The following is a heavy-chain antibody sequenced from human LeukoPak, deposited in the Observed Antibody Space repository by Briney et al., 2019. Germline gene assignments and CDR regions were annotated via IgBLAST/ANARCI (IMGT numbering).Heavy chain of an antibody. J-gene: IGHJ4*02. CDR3: ARGHYDILSDSLNQVDY. CDR2: ISSSSSYI. CDR1: GFPFDDYG. Sequence: PGGSLRLSCAASGFPFDDYGMSWVRQAPGKGLEWVSSISSSSSYIYYADSVKGRFTISRDNAKNSLNLQMNSLRAEDTAVYYCARGHYDILSDSLNQVDYWGQGNLVTVSS. D-gene: IGHD3-9*01. V-gene: IGHV3-21*01.